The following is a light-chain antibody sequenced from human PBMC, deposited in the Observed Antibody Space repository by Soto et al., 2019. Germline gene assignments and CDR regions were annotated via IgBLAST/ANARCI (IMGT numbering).Light chain of an antibody. CDR1: SSDVGGYNY. Sequence: QSALTQPPSASGSPGQSVAISCTGTSSDVGGYNYVSWYQQHPGKAPKLMIYEGNKRPSGVPDRFSGSKSCNTASLTVSGLQDEDEDDYFCSSYAGSSNVFGTGTKVTVL. V-gene: IGLV2-8*01. CDR3: SSYAGSSNV. CDR2: EGN. J-gene: IGLJ1*01.